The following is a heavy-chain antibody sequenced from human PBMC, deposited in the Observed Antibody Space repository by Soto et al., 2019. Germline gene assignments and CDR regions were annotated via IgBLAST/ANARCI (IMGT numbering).Heavy chain of an antibody. CDR3: AKDHPMTPDAFDI. J-gene: IGHJ3*02. V-gene: IGHV3-9*01. CDR2: ISWNSGSI. CDR1: GFTFDDYA. Sequence: GGSLRLSCAASGFTFDDYAMHWVRQAPGKGLEWVSGISWNSGSIGYADSVKGRFTISRDNAKNSLYLQMNSLRAEDTALYYCAKDHPMTPDAFDIWGQGTMVTVSS.